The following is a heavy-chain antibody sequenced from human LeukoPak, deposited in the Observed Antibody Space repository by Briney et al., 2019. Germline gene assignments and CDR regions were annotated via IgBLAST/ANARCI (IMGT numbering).Heavy chain of an antibody. Sequence: ASVKVSCKASGYTFTSYGISWVRQAPGQGLEWMGWISAYNGNTNYAQKLQGRVTMTTDTSTSKAYMELRSLRSDDTAVYYCARVVSPDIVVVPAATNFANSYYYYMDVWGKGTTVTVS. CDR2: ISAYNGNT. J-gene: IGHJ6*03. CDR3: ARVVSPDIVVVPAATNFANSYYYYMDV. CDR1: GYTFTSYG. V-gene: IGHV1-18*01. D-gene: IGHD2-2*01.